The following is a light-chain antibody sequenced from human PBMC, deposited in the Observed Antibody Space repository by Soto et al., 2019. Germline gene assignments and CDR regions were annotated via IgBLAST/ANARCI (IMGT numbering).Light chain of an antibody. CDR3: QQYGSSPPLT. J-gene: IGKJ4*01. CDR2: GAS. Sequence: EIVLTQSPGTLSLSPGERATLSCRASQSVSSSYLAWYQQKPGHAPRLLIYGASSRATGIPDRFSGSGSGTDFTLTISRLETEDFAVYYCQQYGSSPPLTFGGGTKVEIK. CDR1: QSVSSSY. V-gene: IGKV3-20*01.